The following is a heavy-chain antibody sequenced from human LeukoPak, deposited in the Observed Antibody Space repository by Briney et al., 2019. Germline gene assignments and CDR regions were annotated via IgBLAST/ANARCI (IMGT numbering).Heavy chain of an antibody. V-gene: IGHV1-18*01. Sequence: ASVKVSCKASGYTFTSYGISWVRQAPGQGLEWMGWISAYNGNTNYAQKLQGRVTMTTDTSTSTAYMELRSLRSDDTAVYYCARDMGLRFLEWLRRRRSRFDPWGQGTLVTVSS. D-gene: IGHD3-3*01. CDR2: ISAYNGNT. CDR1: GYTFTSYG. J-gene: IGHJ5*02. CDR3: ARDMGLRFLEWLRRRRSRFDP.